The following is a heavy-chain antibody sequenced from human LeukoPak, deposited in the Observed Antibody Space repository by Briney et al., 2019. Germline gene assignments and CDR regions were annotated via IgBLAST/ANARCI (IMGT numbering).Heavy chain of an antibody. D-gene: IGHD3-16*01. Sequence: GGSLRLSCAASGFTFSSYGMHWVRQAPGKGLEWVAVISYDGSNKYYADSVKGRFTISRDNSKNTLYLQMNSLRVEDTAVYYCATHSGGYWGQGTLVTVSS. CDR2: ISYDGSNK. CDR3: ATHSGGY. CDR1: GFTFSSYG. J-gene: IGHJ4*02. V-gene: IGHV3-30*03.